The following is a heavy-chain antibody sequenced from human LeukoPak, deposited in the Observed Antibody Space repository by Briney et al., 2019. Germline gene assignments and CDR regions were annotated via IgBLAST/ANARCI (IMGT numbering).Heavy chain of an antibody. J-gene: IGHJ6*03. Sequence: PGRSLRLSCTASGFTFGDYAMSWVRQAPGKGLEWVGRIKSKTDGGTTDYAAPVKGRFTISRDDSKNTLYLQMNSLKTEDTAVYYCTTNWNDYYYYYMDVWGKGTTVTISS. V-gene: IGHV3-15*01. CDR1: GFTFGDYA. CDR2: IKSKTDGGTT. D-gene: IGHD1-1*01. CDR3: TTNWNDYYYYYMDV.